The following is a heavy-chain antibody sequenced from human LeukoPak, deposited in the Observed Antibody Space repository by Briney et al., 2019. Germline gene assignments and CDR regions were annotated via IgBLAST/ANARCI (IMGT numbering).Heavy chain of an antibody. Sequence: PSETLSLTCTVSGGSISIYYWSWIRQPPGKGLEWIGYIYYSGSTNYNPSLKSRVTISVDTSKNQFSLKLSSVTAADTAVYYCARHRYCSSTSCLNWFDPWGQGTLVTVSS. CDR1: GGSISIYY. CDR3: ARHRYCSSTSCLNWFDP. CDR2: IYYSGST. V-gene: IGHV4-59*08. D-gene: IGHD2-2*01. J-gene: IGHJ5*02.